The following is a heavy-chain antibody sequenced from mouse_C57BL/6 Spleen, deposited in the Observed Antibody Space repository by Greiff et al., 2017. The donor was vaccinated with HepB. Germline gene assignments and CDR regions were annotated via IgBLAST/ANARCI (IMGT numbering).Heavy chain of an antibody. V-gene: IGHV1-19*01. J-gene: IGHJ1*03. CDR3: ARNDDYWYFDV. CDR2: INPYNGGT. D-gene: IGHD2-12*01. CDR1: GYTFTDYY. Sequence: VQLQQSGPVLVKPGASVKMSCKASGYTFTDYYMNWVKQSHGKSLEWIGVINPYNGGTSYNQKFKGKATLTVDKSSSTAYMELNSLTSEDSAVYYCARNDDYWYFDVWGTGTTVTVSS.